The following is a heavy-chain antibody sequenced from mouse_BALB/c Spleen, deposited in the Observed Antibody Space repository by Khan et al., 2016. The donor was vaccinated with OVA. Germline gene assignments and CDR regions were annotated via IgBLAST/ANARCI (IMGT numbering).Heavy chain of an antibody. CDR2: INPSNGYT. Sequence: QVQLKESGAELARPGASVKMSCKASGYTFTTYTMHWVKQRPGQGLEWIGYINPSNGYTNYNQKFKDKSTLTADKSSSTAYMQLSSLTSDYSAVFYCAREGAYSRYDCWFAYWGQGTLVTVSA. J-gene: IGHJ3*01. CDR3: AREGAYSRYDCWFAY. CDR1: GYTFTTYT. V-gene: IGHV1-4*01. D-gene: IGHD2-14*01.